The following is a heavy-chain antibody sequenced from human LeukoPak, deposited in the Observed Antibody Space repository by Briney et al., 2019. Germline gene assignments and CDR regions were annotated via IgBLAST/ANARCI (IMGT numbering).Heavy chain of an antibody. J-gene: IGHJ4*02. Sequence: GESLKISCKGSGYTFSSYWIGWVRQMPGQGLEWMGIIYPGDSDTRYSPSLQGQVTISVDTSIGTAYLQWSSLKASDTAIYYCARQNDFRLDYWGQGTLVTVSS. CDR1: GYTFSSYW. CDR2: IYPGDSDT. V-gene: IGHV5-51*01. CDR3: ARQNDFRLDY. D-gene: IGHD3-3*01.